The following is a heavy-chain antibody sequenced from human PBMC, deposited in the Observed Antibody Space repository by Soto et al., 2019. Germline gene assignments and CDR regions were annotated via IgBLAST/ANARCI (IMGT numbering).Heavy chain of an antibody. CDR1: GGSISKFY. V-gene: IGHV4-59*01. D-gene: IGHD3-10*01. CDR2: IYYSGTT. CDR3: ARESYYGSGATVVGY. Sequence: SETLALTCTVSGGSISKFYWSWIRQPPGKGLEWIGYIYYSGTTSYNPSLNSRVTISVDTSKNQFSLKLNSVTAADTAVYYCARESYYGSGATVVGYWGLGTLVT. J-gene: IGHJ1*01.